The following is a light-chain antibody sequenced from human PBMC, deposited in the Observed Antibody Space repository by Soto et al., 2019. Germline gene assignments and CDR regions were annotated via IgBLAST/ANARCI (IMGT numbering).Light chain of an antibody. CDR3: QQRGHWPRT. Sequence: EVVLTQSPATMSLYPGEGATLSCRASQSVSTYLAWYQQKPGQAPRLLIFEASKRATGIPDRISGSGSGTDFTLTISSLEPEDFAVYYCQQRGHWPRTFGQGTMVEMK. V-gene: IGKV3-11*01. CDR1: QSVSTY. CDR2: EAS. J-gene: IGKJ1*01.